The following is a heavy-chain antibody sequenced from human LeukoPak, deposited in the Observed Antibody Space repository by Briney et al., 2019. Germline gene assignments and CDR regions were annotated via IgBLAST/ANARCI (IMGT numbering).Heavy chain of an antibody. CDR3: ARGGSSCFDS. Sequence: PGRSLRLSCAASGLTFSSYGMHWVRQAPGKGLEWVGVISFDGSYKYYADSVKGRFTTSRDNAKSSLYLQMNNLRDEDTAVYYCARGGSSCFDSWGQGTLVTVSS. CDR1: GLTFSSYG. J-gene: IGHJ4*02. D-gene: IGHD6-13*01. CDR2: ISFDGSYK. V-gene: IGHV3-30*03.